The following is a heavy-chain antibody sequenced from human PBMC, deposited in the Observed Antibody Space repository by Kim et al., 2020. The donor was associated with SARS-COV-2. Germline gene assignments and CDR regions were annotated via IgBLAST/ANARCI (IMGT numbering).Heavy chain of an antibody. V-gene: IGHV1-69*06. D-gene: IGHD3-22*01. CDR2: IIPIFGTA. J-gene: IGHJ4*02. Sequence: SVKVSCKASGGTFSSYDISWVRQAPGQGLEWMGGIIPIFGTANYALRFQGRVTITADKSTSTAYMELSSLRSEDTAVYYCARGYYDTLLGVTMGFDNWGQGTLVTVSS. CDR3: ARGYYDTLLGVTMGFDN. CDR1: GGTFSSYD.